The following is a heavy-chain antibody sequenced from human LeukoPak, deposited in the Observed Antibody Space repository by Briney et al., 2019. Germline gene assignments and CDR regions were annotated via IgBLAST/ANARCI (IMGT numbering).Heavy chain of an antibody. J-gene: IGHJ4*02. CDR3: ARDPYGDYYFDS. Sequence: GGSLRLSCAASGFTFSSYAMHWVRQAPGKGLEWVAVISYDGSNKYYADSVEGRFTISRDNSKNTLYLQMNSLRAEDTAVYYCARDPYGDYYFDSWGQGTLVSVSS. CDR2: ISYDGSNK. CDR1: GFTFSSYA. D-gene: IGHD4-17*01. V-gene: IGHV3-30*04.